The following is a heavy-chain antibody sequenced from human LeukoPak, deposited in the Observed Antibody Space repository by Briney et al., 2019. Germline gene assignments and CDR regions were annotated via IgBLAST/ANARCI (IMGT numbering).Heavy chain of an antibody. CDR2: IYYSGST. Sequence: PSETLSLTCAVYGGSFSGYYWSWIRQPPGKGLEWIGYIYYSGSTNYNPSLKSRVTISVDTSKNQFSLKLSSVTAADTAVYYCARVVVRGVRRNFDYWGQGTLVTVSS. J-gene: IGHJ4*02. V-gene: IGHV4-59*01. D-gene: IGHD3-10*01. CDR1: GGSFSGYY. CDR3: ARVVVRGVRRNFDY.